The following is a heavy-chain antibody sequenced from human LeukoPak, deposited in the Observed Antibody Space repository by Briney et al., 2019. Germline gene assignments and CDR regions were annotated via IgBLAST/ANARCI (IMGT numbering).Heavy chain of an antibody. J-gene: IGHJ4*02. D-gene: IGHD5-18*01. CDR1: GGSISSYY. Sequence: PSETLSLTCTVSGGSISSYYWSWIRQPPGKGLEWIGYIYYSGSTNYNPSLKSRVTISVDTSKNQFSLKLSSVTAADTAVYYCARGGYSYGYGDDYWGQGTLVTVSS. CDR3: ARGGYSYGYGDDY. V-gene: IGHV4-59*01. CDR2: IYYSGST.